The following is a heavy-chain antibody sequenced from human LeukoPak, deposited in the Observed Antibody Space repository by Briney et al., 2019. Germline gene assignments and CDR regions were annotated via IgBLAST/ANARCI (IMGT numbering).Heavy chain of an antibody. Sequence: GGSLRLSCETSGFNFSTNGMHWVRQAPGKGLEWVSFIRFDGTKTFYGDSVRGRFTIPRDNPKNTLYLQLSSLRGDDTAVYYCARDFDDVNGNYYYIPDYWGQGTLVTVSS. D-gene: IGHD3-10*01. CDR1: GFNFSTNG. J-gene: IGHJ4*02. V-gene: IGHV3-30*02. CDR3: ARDFDDVNGNYYYIPDY. CDR2: IRFDGTKT.